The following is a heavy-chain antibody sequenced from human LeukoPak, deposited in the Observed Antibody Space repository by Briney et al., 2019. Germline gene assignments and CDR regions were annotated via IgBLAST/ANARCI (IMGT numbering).Heavy chain of an antibody. CDR2: INTDGSSA. V-gene: IGHV3-74*01. CDR1: GFTFTTYW. D-gene: IGHD6-13*01. J-gene: IGHJ3*02. Sequence: PGGSLRLSCAASGFTFTTYWMHWVRQAPGKGLVWVSRINTDGSSASYADSVKGRFTISRDTAKNTLYLQMNSLRAEDTAVYYCARDAPIAAAGTGDAFDIWGQGTMVTVSS. CDR3: ARDAPIAAAGTGDAFDI.